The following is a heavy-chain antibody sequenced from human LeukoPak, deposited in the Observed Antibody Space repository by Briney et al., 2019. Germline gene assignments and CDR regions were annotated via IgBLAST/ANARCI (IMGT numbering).Heavy chain of an antibody. CDR2: IKQDGSEK. D-gene: IGHD2-15*01. Sequence: GGSLRLSCAASGFTFSSYWMSWVRQAPGKGLEWVANIKQDGSEKYYVDSVKGRFTISRDNAKNSLYLQMNSLRAEDTAVYYCARSVVVVAATPLRWKNYYYMDVWGKGTTVTVSS. CDR1: GFTFSSYW. V-gene: IGHV3-7*01. CDR3: ARSVVVVAATPLRWKNYYYMDV. J-gene: IGHJ6*03.